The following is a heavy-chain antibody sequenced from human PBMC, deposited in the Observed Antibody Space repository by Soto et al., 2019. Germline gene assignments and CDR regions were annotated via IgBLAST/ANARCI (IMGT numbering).Heavy chain of an antibody. D-gene: IGHD1-1*01. J-gene: IGHJ1*01. V-gene: IGHV3-11*01. CDR3: ARDSTWTLKYFHH. CDR1: GFSFSTYY. CDR2: ISSSGSTM. Sequence: QVQLVESGGGLVKPGGSLRLSCEASGFSFSTYYMTGIRQAPGKGLEWVSYISSSGSTMYYADSVTGRFTISRDNTKNSLYLQMNSLSVEDTAVYYCARDSTWTLKYFHHWGQGTLVTVSS.